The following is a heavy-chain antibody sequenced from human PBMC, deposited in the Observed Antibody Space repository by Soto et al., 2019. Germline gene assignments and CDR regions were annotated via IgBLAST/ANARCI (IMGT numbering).Heavy chain of an antibody. J-gene: IGHJ6*02. D-gene: IGHD1-26*01. Sequence: ASVKVSCKASGYTFTSYDINWVRQATGQGLEWMGWMNPNSGNTGYAQKFQGRVTMTRNTSISTAYMELSSLRSEDTAVYYCARECSGSYFRYYYYYYGMDVWGQGTTVTAP. V-gene: IGHV1-8*01. CDR2: MNPNSGNT. CDR3: ARECSGSYFRYYYYYYGMDV. CDR1: GYTFTSYD.